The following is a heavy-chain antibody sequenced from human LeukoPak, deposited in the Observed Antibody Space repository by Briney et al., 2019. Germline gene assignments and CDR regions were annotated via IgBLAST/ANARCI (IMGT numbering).Heavy chain of an antibody. CDR3: AGSDLEWGFGEFPFDY. CDR1: GGSISSYY. V-gene: IGHV4-4*07. Sequence: SETLSLTCTVSGGSISSYYWSWIRQPAGKGLEWIGRIYTSGSTNYNPSLKSRVTMSVDTSKNQFSLKLSSVTAADTAVYYCAGSDLEWGFGEFPFDYWGQGTLVTVSS. J-gene: IGHJ4*02. D-gene: IGHD3-10*01. CDR2: IYTSGST.